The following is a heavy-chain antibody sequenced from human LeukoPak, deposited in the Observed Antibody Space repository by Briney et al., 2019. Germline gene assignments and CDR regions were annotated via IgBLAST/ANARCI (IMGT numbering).Heavy chain of an antibody. V-gene: IGHV5-10-1*01. CDR1: GYSFPSHW. D-gene: IGHD2-2*01. J-gene: IGHJ4*02. Sequence: GESLRISCKVSGYSFPSHWITWVRQVPGKGLEWMGRIAPSDSYTNYNPSFEGHVTMSVEKSITTVYLQWSSLKASDTAMYYCARGYCSSTSCYRFDSWGQGTLVTVSS. CDR2: IAPSDSYT. CDR3: ARGYCSSTSCYRFDS.